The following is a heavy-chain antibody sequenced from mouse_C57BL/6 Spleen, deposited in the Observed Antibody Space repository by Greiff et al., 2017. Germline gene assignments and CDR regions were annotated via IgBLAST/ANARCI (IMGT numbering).Heavy chain of an antibody. CDR2: IDPSNSYT. CDR3: ARKGGGFDY. V-gene: IGHV1-50*01. Sequence: QVQLKESGAELVKPGASVKLSCKASGYTFTSYWMQWVKQSPGQGLEWIGEIDPSNSYTNYNQKFKGKATLTVDTSSSTAYMQLSSLTSEDSAVYYCARKGGGFDYWGQGTTLTVSS. D-gene: IGHD1-1*02. J-gene: IGHJ2*01. CDR1: GYTFTSYW.